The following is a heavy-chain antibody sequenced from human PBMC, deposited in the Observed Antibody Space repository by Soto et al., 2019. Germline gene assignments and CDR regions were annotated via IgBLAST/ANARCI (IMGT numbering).Heavy chain of an antibody. D-gene: IGHD2-8*01. CDR2: ISYDGSNK. Sequence: LRLSCAASGFTFSSYGMHWVRQAPGKGLEWVAVISYDGSNKYYADSVKGRFTISRDNSKNTLYLQMNSLRAEDTAVYYCAKAPGYCTNGVCSAGWFDPWGQGTLVTVSS. CDR1: GFTFSSYG. V-gene: IGHV3-30*18. J-gene: IGHJ5*02. CDR3: AKAPGYCTNGVCSAGWFDP.